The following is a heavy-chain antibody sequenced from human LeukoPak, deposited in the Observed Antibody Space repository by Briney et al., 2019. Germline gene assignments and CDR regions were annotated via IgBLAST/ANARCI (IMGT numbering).Heavy chain of an antibody. J-gene: IGHJ4*02. CDR1: GFIFNTYA. V-gene: IGHV3-64*01. Sequence: GGSLRLSCAASGFIFNTYAMHWVRQAPGKGLEYVSAISTNGGSTNYANSVKGRFTISRDNAKNSLYLQMNSLRAEDMAVYYCARSPNHNYYDSSGYPDYWGQGTLVTVSS. CDR2: ISTNGGST. D-gene: IGHD3-22*01. CDR3: ARSPNHNYYDSSGYPDY.